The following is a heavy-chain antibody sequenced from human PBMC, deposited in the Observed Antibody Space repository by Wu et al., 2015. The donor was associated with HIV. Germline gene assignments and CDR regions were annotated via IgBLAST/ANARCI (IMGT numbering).Heavy chain of an antibody. D-gene: IGHD4-17*01. CDR2: MNPNSGDT. CDR1: GYTFTSYY. CDR3: ARRLRTPNWFDP. J-gene: IGHJ5*02. Sequence: QVQLVQSGAEVKKPGASVKVSCKASGYTFTSYYMHWVRQAPGQGLEWMGWMNPNSGDTKYVQNFQGRVTMTRDTSISTAYMELSRLRSDDTAVYYCARRLRTPNWFDPWGQGTLVTVSS. V-gene: IGHV1-2*02.